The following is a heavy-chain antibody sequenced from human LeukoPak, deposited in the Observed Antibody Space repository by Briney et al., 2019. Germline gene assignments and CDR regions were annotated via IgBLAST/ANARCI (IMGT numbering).Heavy chain of an antibody. CDR3: ARHASPYSSNYYFDY. D-gene: IGHD6-13*01. CDR1: GYSFLSHW. Sequence: GESLKISCKGSGYSFLSHWIGWVRQMPGKGLEWMGIIYPGDPDTRYNPSFQGRVTISADKSISTAYLQWSSLKASGTAMYYCARHASPYSSNYYFDYWGQGALVTVSS. J-gene: IGHJ4*02. CDR2: IYPGDPDT. V-gene: IGHV5-51*01.